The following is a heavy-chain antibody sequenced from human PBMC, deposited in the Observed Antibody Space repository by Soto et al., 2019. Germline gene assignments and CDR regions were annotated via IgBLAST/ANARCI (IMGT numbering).Heavy chain of an antibody. CDR3: AIERAGGYYDSSGYYIFDY. J-gene: IGHJ4*02. V-gene: IGHV1-18*01. CDR1: GYTFTSYG. CDR2: ISAYNGNT. D-gene: IGHD3-22*01. Sequence: ASVKVSCKASGYTFTSYGISWVRQAPGQGLEWMGWISAYNGNTNYAQKLQGRVTMTTDTSTSTAYMELRSLRSDDTAVYYCAIERAGGYYDSSGYYIFDYWGQGTLVTVSS.